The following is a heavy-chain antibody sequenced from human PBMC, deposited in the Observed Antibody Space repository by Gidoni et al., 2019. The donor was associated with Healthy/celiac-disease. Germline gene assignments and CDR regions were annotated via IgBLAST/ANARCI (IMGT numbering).Heavy chain of an antibody. Sequence: SGFTFSNYAMSWVRQAPGKGLEWVSAISGGGGSTYYADSVKGRFTISRDNSKNTLYLQMNFLRAEDTAVYYCAKDSGSSSWRYFDYWGQGTLVTVSS. CDR3: AKDSGSSSWRYFDY. J-gene: IGHJ4*02. D-gene: IGHD6-13*01. CDR1: GFTFSNYA. V-gene: IGHV3-23*01. CDR2: ISGGGGST.